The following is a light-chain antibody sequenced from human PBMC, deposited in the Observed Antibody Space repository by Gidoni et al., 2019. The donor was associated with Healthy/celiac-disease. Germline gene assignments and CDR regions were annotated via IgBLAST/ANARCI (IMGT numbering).Light chain of an antibody. CDR2: GKN. CDR1: SLRSYY. V-gene: IGLV3-19*01. CDR3: NSRDSSGNHLVV. Sequence: VRITCQGDSLRSYYASWYQQKPGQAPVLVIYGKNNRPSGIPDRFSGSSSGNTASLTITGAQAEDEADYYCNSRDSSGNHLVVFGGGTKLTVL. J-gene: IGLJ2*01.